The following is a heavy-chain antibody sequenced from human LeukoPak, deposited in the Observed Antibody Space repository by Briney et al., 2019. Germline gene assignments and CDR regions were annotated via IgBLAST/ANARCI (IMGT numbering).Heavy chain of an antibody. CDR3: AREGDAESFDY. CDR2: ISYDGSNK. Sequence: GGSLRLSCAASGFPFSSYAMHWVRQAPGKGLEWVAVISYDGSNKYYADSVKGRFTISRDNSKNTLYLQMNSLRAEDTAVSYCAREGDAESFDYWGQGTLVTVSS. V-gene: IGHV3-30-3*01. J-gene: IGHJ4*02. CDR1: GFPFSSYA.